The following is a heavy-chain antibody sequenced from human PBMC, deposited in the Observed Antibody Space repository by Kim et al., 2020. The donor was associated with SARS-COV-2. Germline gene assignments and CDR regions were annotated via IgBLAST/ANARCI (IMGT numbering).Heavy chain of an antibody. D-gene: IGHD2-15*01. Sequence: ASVKVSCKASGYTFSNYAIHWVRQAPGQRLECMGWIIGGNGNTYYSPKFQGRVTFTRDTSATTAYMELSSLRSEVTAIYYCARGGGPGLGFWGQGTLVTVSS. CDR2: IIGGNGNT. V-gene: IGHV1-3*01. CDR1: GYTFSNYA. CDR3: ARGGGPGLGF. J-gene: IGHJ4*02.